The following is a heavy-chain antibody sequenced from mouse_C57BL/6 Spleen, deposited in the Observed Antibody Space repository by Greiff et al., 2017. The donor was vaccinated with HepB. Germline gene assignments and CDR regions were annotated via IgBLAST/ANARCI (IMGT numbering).Heavy chain of an antibody. D-gene: IGHD2-3*01. CDR2: IHPNSGST. Sequence: QVQLQQPGAELVKPGASVKLSCKASGYTFTSYWMHWVKQRPGQGLEWIGMIHPNSGSTNYNEKFKSKATLTVDKSSSTAYMQLSSLTSEDSAVYYCARRVTIYDGYFIAYWGQGTLVTVSA. CDR1: GYTFTSYW. V-gene: IGHV1-64*01. J-gene: IGHJ3*01. CDR3: ARRVTIYDGYFIAY.